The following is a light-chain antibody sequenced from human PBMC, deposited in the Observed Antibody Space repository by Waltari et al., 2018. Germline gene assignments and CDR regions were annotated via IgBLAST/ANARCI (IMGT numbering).Light chain of an antibody. J-gene: IGLJ3*02. V-gene: IGLV7-46*01. Sequence: QAVVTQEPSLTVSPGGTVTLTCCSSTGAVPSGHCPYWFQQKPGRAPRTLIYDTDNKPPRTPARFSGSLLGGKAALTLSGAQPEDEADYYCLVSYPDVRVFGGGTKLTVL. CDR1: TGAVPSGHC. CDR3: LVSYPDVRV. CDR2: DTD.